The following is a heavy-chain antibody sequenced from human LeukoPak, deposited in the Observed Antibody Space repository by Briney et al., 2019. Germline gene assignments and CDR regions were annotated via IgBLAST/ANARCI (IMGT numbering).Heavy chain of an antibody. CDR2: IYYSGST. D-gene: IGHD2-2*01. CDR1: GGSISSGGYY. V-gene: IGHV4-31*03. J-gene: IGHJ4*02. Sequence: SETLSLTCTVSGGSISSGGYYWSWIRQHPGEGLEWIGYIYYSGSTYYNPSLKSRVTISVDTSKNQFSLKLSSVTAADTAVYYCARGRVPVVLLDYWGQGTLVTVSS. CDR3: ARGRVPVVLLDY.